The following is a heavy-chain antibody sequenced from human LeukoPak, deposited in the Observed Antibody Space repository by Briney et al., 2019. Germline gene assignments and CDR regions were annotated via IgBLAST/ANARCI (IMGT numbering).Heavy chain of an antibody. CDR1: GFTFDDYA. Sequence: PGGSLRLSCAASGFTFDDYAMHWVRHAPGKGLGWVSGISWNSGSIGYADSVKGRFTISRDNAKNSLYLQMNSLRAEDMALYYCAKGGVGSSGWFDAFDIWGQGTMVTVSS. D-gene: IGHD6-19*01. CDR3: AKGGVGSSGWFDAFDI. V-gene: IGHV3-9*03. CDR2: ISWNSGSI. J-gene: IGHJ3*02.